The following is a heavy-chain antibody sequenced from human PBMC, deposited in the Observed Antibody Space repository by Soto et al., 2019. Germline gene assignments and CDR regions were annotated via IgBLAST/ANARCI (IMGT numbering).Heavy chain of an antibody. Sequence: GGSLRLSCAASGFTFSSYSMNWVRQAPGKGLEWVSYISSSSSTIYYTDSVKGRFTISRDNAKNSLYLQMNSLRAEDTAVYYCAVDKRAYYFDYWGQGTLVTVSS. J-gene: IGHJ4*02. V-gene: IGHV3-48*01. CDR1: GFTFSSYS. CDR3: AVDKRAYYFDY. D-gene: IGHD5-12*01. CDR2: ISSSSSTI.